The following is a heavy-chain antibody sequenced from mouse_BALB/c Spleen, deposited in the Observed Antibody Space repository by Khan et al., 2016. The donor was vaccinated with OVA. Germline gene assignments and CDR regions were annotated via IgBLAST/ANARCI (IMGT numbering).Heavy chain of an antibody. CDR3: PRSGYGSFAY. CDR2: INPSSGGT. V-gene: IGHV1S81*02. CDR1: GYTFTSYY. Sequence: QVQLQQSGAELVKPGASVRLSCKASGYTFTSYYLYWVKQRPGQGLEWIGDINPSSGGTNFNEKFKSKATLTVDKSSSTAYIQLNSLTSEDSAVYYCPRSGYGSFAYWGQGTLVTVSA. J-gene: IGHJ3*01. D-gene: IGHD2-2*01.